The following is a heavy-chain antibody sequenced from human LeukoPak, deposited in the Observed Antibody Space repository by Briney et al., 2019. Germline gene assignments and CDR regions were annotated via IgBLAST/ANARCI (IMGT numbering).Heavy chain of an antibody. D-gene: IGHD6-6*01. V-gene: IGHV1-18*01. Sequence: ASVKVSCKASGYTFTSYGISWVRQAPGQGLEWMGWISAYNGNTNYAQKLQGRVTMTTDTSTSTAYMELRSLRSDDTAVYYCARAEQLLDSWYFDYWGQGTLVTVSS. CDR1: GYTFTSYG. J-gene: IGHJ4*02. CDR3: ARAEQLLDSWYFDY. CDR2: ISAYNGNT.